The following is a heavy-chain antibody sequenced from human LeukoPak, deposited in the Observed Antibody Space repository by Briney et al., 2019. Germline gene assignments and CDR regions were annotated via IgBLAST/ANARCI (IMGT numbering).Heavy chain of an antibody. Sequence: GGSLRLSCAVSGFTFSSYSMHWVRQAPGKGLEWVSSISSSSSHIYYADSVKGRFTISRDNAKNSLYLQMTGLRAEDTAVYYCAKVDVWFGETRYYFDYWGQGTLVTVSS. J-gene: IGHJ4*02. D-gene: IGHD3-10*01. CDR2: ISSSSSHI. CDR3: AKVDVWFGETRYYFDY. V-gene: IGHV3-21*01. CDR1: GFTFSSYS.